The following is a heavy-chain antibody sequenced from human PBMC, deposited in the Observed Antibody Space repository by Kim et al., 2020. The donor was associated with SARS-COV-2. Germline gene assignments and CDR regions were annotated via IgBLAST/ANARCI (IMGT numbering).Heavy chain of an antibody. Sequence: AAPVKGRFTISREDSNNTLYLQMNSLKTEDTAVYYCTSGLWFGEPSPSDYWGQGTLVTVSS. D-gene: IGHD3-10*01. V-gene: IGHV3-15*01. CDR3: TSGLWFGEPSPSDY. J-gene: IGHJ4*02.